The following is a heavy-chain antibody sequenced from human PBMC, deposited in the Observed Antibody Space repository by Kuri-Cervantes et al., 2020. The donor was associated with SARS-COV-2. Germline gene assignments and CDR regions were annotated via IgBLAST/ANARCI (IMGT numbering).Heavy chain of an antibody. V-gene: IGHV1-69*13. CDR2: IIPIFGTA. Sequence: SVKVSCKASGYTFTGYYMHWVRQAPGQGLEWMGGIIPIFGTANYAQKFQGRVTITADESTSTAYMELSSLRSEDTAVYYCARVGDCSSTSCYDYYYMDVWGKGTTVTVS. D-gene: IGHD2-2*03. CDR1: GYTFTGYY. J-gene: IGHJ6*03. CDR3: ARVGDCSSTSCYDYYYMDV.